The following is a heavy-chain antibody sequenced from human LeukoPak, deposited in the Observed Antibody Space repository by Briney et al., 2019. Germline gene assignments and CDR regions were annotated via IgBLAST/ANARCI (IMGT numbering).Heavy chain of an antibody. J-gene: IGHJ4*02. D-gene: IGHD3-3*01. CDR1: GFTFSSYG. Sequence: GGSLRLSCAASGFTFSSYGMHWVRQAPGKGLEWVSFIRYDGSNKYYADSVKGRFTISRDNSKNTLYLQMNSLRAEDTAVCYCVKDYDFWSGYYSPTRGYFDYWGQGTLVTVSS. V-gene: IGHV3-30*02. CDR2: IRYDGSNK. CDR3: VKDYDFWSGYYSPTRGYFDY.